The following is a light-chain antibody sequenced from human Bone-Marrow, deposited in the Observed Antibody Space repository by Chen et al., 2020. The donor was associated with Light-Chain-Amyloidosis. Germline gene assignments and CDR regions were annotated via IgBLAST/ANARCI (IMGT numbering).Light chain of an antibody. CDR1: NIGRKN. CDR2: RDS. Sequence: SYELTQPLSVSVALGQTARISCGGHNIGRKNVHWYQQKPGQAPVLVISRDSNRPSGIPDRFSGSNSGNTATLTNSRAQAGDGADYYCQVWNSSTSSHLVFGGGSKLTVL. J-gene: IGLJ3*02. CDR3: QVWNSSTSSHLV. V-gene: IGLV3-9*01.